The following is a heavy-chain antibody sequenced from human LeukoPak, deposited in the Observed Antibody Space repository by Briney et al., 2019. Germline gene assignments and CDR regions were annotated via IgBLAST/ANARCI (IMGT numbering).Heavy chain of an antibody. D-gene: IGHD3-10*01. J-gene: IGHJ3*02. CDR3: ARATMVRGGVDAFDI. Sequence: ASVKVSCKAAGYTISTYGTSWVRQAPGQGLEWVGWISPNNGHTNYAQKFQGRVTMTRDTSISTAYMELSRLRSDDTAVYYCARATMVRGGVDAFDIWGQGTMVTVSS. CDR1: GYTISTYG. CDR2: ISPNNGHT. V-gene: IGHV1-18*01.